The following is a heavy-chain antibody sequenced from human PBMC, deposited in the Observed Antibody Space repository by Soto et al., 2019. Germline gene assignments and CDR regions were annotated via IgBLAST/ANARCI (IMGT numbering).Heavy chain of an antibody. D-gene: IGHD3-22*01. V-gene: IGHV4-34*01. Sequence: PSETLSLTCAVYDGSLSGYYWSWIRQPPGKGLEWIGEINHSGSTNYNPSLKSRVTMSVDTSKNQFSLKLSSVTAADTAVYSCARGTMMPMGRAFDFWGQGTMVTVSS. CDR1: DGSLSGYY. J-gene: IGHJ3*01. CDR2: INHSGST. CDR3: ARGTMMPMGRAFDF.